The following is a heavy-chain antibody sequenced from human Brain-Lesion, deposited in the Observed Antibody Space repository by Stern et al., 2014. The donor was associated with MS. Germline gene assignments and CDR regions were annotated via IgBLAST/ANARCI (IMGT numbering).Heavy chain of an antibody. D-gene: IGHD1-26*01. J-gene: IGHJ4*02. CDR3: ATLSPGAGGNYYRHFDY. V-gene: IGHV1-24*01. CDR1: GYTLTDLS. Sequence: VQLVQSGAEVKKPGASVKVSCKVSGYTLTDLSMNWVRPAPRQGLEWMGGFDPEDGETIYAQKFQGRVTMTEDTSTDTAYMELSSLRSEDTAVYYGATLSPGAGGNYYRHFDYWGQGTLVTVSS. CDR2: FDPEDGET.